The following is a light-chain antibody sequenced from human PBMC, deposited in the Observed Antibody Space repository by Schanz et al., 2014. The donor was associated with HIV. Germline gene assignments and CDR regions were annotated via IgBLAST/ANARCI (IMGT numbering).Light chain of an antibody. J-gene: IGKJ4*01. Sequence: EIVLTQSPGTLSLSPGERATLSCRASQSVDSNYFAWYQQKPGQAPRLLIFGASNRATGIPDRFSGSGSGTDFTLTISRLEPEDFAVYYCQQYGTSPLTFGGGTKVEIK. CDR1: QSVDSNY. CDR3: QQYGTSPLT. V-gene: IGKV3-20*01. CDR2: GAS.